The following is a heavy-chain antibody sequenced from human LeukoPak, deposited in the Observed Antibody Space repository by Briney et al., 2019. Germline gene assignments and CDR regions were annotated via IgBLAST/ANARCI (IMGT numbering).Heavy chain of an antibody. CDR3: ASSRLGYGTNFDP. V-gene: IGHV1-69*02. Sequence: SVKVSCKASGYTFTGYYMHWVRQAPGQGLEWMGRIIPILGIANYAQKFQGRVTITADKSTSTAYMELSSLRSEDTAVYYCASSRLGYGTNFDPWGQGTLVTVSS. J-gene: IGHJ5*02. CDR1: GYTFTGYY. CDR2: IIPILGIA. D-gene: IGHD2-2*01.